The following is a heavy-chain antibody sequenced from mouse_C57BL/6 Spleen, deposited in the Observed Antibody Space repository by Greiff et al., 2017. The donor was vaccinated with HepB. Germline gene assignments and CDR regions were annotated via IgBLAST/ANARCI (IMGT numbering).Heavy chain of an antibody. CDR3: ARTFTTAAMDY. J-gene: IGHJ4*01. CDR1: GYTFTDYY. CDR2: INPNNGGT. V-gene: IGHV1-26*01. Sequence: EVQLQQSGPELVKPGASVKISCKASGYTFTDYYMNWVKQSHGKSLEWIGDINPNNGGTSYNQKFKGKATLTVDKSSSTAYMELRSLTSEDSAVYYCARTFTTAAMDYWGQGTSVTVAS. D-gene: IGHD1-2*01.